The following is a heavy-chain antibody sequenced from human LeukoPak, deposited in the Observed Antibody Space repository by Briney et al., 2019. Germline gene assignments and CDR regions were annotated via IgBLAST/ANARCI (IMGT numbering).Heavy chain of an antibody. CDR3: ARDLGVTLWFDP. J-gene: IGHJ5*02. V-gene: IGHV3-30-3*01. CDR2: ISYDGSNK. Sequence: GGSLRLSLAASGFTFSSYAMHWVRQASGKGLEWVAGISYDGSNKYYADSVKGRFTISRDNSKNTLYLKMNSLRAEDTAVYSCARDLGVTLWFDPWGQGTLVTVSS. D-gene: IGHD3-16*01. CDR1: GFTFSSYA.